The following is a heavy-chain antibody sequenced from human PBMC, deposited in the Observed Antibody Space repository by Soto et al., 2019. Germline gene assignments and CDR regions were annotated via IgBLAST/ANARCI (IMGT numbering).Heavy chain of an antibody. J-gene: IGHJ6*02. Sequence: GGSLTLSCAASGFTFTTYWMHWVRQAPGKGLVWVSRINYSGGSTYYADSVKGRFTISRDNSKNTLYLQMNSLRAEDTAVYYCASENPAYYYYGMDVWGQGTTVTVSS. CDR3: ASENPAYYYYGMDV. V-gene: IGHV3-66*01. CDR2: INYSGGST. CDR1: GFTFTTYW.